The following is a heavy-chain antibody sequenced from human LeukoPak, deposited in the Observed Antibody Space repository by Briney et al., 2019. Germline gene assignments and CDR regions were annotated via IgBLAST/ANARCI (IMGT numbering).Heavy chain of an antibody. CDR3: AKAVDTKKNAADY. D-gene: IGHD5-18*01. CDR2: VEHDGTTK. V-gene: IGHV3-30*02. J-gene: IGHJ4*02. CDR1: GFTFASLG. Sequence: GGSLRLSCLASGFTFASLGMHWVRQAPGEGLEWVAFVEHDGTTKYYADSVKGRFSISRDNSKNTLFLQMNSLRAEDTAVYYCAKAVDTKKNAADYWGQGTLVTVSS.